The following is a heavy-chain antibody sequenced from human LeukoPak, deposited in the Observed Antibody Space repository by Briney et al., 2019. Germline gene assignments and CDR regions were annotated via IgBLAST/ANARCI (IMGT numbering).Heavy chain of an antibody. D-gene: IGHD2-8*01. V-gene: IGHV3-21*01. CDR3: AMKHCTNHVCSFDY. Sequence: GGSLRLSCAASGFTFSNYNMNWVRQAPGKGLEWVSSISTSSSYIYYADSLQGRFTISRDNAKNSLYLQMNSLRAEDTAVYYCAMKHCTNHVCSFDYWGQGTLVTVSS. CDR2: ISTSSSYI. CDR1: GFTFSNYN. J-gene: IGHJ4*02.